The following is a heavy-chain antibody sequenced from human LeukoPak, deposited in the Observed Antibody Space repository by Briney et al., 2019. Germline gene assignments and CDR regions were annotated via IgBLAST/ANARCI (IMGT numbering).Heavy chain of an antibody. Sequence: SETLSLTCAVYGGSFSGYYWSWIRQPPGKGLEWIGEINHSGSTNYNPSLKSRVTISVDTSKNQFSLKLSSVTAADTAVYYCARVGSYYGSGRSYYFDYWGQGTLVTVSS. V-gene: IGHV4-34*01. CDR1: GGSFSGYY. CDR3: ARVGSYYGSGRSYYFDY. J-gene: IGHJ4*02. CDR2: INHSGST. D-gene: IGHD3-10*01.